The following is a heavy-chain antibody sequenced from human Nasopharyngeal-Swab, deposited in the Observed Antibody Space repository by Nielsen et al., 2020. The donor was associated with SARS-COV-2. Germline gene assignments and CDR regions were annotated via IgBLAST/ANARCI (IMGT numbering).Heavy chain of an antibody. Sequence: GESLKISCAASGFTFSSYSMNWVRQAPGKGLEWVSSISGSSSYIYYADSVKGRFTISRDNAKNSLYLQMNSLRAEDTAVYYCARGGLLRFGNMDVWGKGTTVTVSS. CDR1: GFTFSSYS. V-gene: IGHV3-21*01. CDR2: ISGSSSYI. J-gene: IGHJ6*03. CDR3: ARGGLLRFGNMDV. D-gene: IGHD3-3*01.